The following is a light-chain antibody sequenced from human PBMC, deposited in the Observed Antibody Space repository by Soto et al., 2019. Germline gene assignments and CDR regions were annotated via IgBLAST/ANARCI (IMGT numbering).Light chain of an antibody. CDR1: SSNIGDNY. V-gene: IGLV1-51*01. Sequence: QSVLTQPPSVSAAPRQMVTISCSGSSSNIGDNYVSWYQQLPGTAPKLLIYDNNNRPSGIPDRFSGSKSGTSATLGITRLQTGDEADYYCGTWDNSLSVVVFGGGTKLTVL. J-gene: IGLJ2*01. CDR3: GTWDNSLSVVV. CDR2: DNN.